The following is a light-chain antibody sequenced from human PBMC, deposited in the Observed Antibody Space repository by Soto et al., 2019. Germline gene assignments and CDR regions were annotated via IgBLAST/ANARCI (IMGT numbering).Light chain of an antibody. CDR3: QQRSNWPRT. CDR2: DVS. V-gene: IGKV3-11*01. Sequence: EIVMTQSPATLSVSPGERATLSCRASQSVSSNLAWYQQKPGQAPRLLIYDVSNRPTGIPARFSGSGSGTDFTLTISSLEPEDFEVYYCQQRSNWPRTFGQGTKVDIK. J-gene: IGKJ1*01. CDR1: QSVSSN.